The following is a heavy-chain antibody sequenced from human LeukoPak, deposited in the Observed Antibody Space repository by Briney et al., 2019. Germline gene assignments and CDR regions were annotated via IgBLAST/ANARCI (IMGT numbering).Heavy chain of an antibody. CDR1: GGTFSSYA. J-gene: IGHJ4*02. CDR2: IIPIFGTA. V-gene: IGHV1-69*05. CDR3: ARGSYYYGSGSYYNVVY. Sequence: SVKVSCKASGGTFSSYAISWVRQAPGQGLEWMGGIIPIFGTANYAQKFQGRVTITTDESTSTAYMELSSLRSEDTAVYYCARGSYYYGSGSYYNVVYWGQGTLVTVSS. D-gene: IGHD3-10*01.